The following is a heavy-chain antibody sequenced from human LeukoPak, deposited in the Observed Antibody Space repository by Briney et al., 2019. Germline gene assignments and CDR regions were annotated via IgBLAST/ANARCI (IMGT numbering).Heavy chain of an antibody. Sequence: GGSLRLSCAASGFNFHDYGMTWVRQAPGKGLEWVSSINWNGGSTGYADSVKGRFTISRDNAKKSVYLQMNSLRAEGTALYYCARDRFLRRPEPAEYWGQGTLVTVSS. J-gene: IGHJ4*02. CDR3: ARDRFLRRPEPAEY. D-gene: IGHD2/OR15-2a*01. CDR1: GFNFHDYG. CDR2: INWNGGST. V-gene: IGHV3-20*04.